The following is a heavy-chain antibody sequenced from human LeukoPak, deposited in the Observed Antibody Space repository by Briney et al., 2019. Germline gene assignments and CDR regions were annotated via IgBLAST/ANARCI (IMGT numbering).Heavy chain of an antibody. J-gene: IGHJ4*02. Sequence: SETLSLTCAVYGGSFSGYYWTWIRQPPGKGLEWIGEINHSGSTNDNPSLKSRVTISVDTPKNQFSLNLSSVTAADTAVYYCARGGFDGDFLFDYWGQGTLVTVSS. V-gene: IGHV4-34*01. CDR1: GGSFSGYY. CDR2: INHSGST. CDR3: ARGGFDGDFLFDY. D-gene: IGHD4-17*01.